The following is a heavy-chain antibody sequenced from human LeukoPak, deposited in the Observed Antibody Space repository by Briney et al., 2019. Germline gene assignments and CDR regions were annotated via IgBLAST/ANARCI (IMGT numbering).Heavy chain of an antibody. V-gene: IGHV4-59*08. J-gene: IGHJ4*02. D-gene: IGHD2/OR15-2a*01. CDR3: AGHHPRNTVDF. CDR2: ISDIGSI. Sequence: KPSETLSLTCAVYGGSFSGYYWSWIRQPPGKGLEWIAYISDIGSINYNPSLKSRVTISLDTSKNQFSLKLSSVTAADTAVYYYAGHHPRNTVDFWGQGTLVTVSS. CDR1: GGSFSGYY.